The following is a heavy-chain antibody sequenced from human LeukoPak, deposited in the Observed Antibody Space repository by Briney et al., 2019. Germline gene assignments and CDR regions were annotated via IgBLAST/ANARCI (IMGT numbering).Heavy chain of an antibody. Sequence: ASVKVSCKASGYTFSAFYIHWVRQAPGQGLEWMGWINPNSGGTNFAQTFQGRVTMTRDTSISTAYMELSRLRSDDTAVYYCAAHPGGGWYRGDYWGQGTLVTVSS. V-gene: IGHV1-2*02. J-gene: IGHJ4*02. CDR1: GYTFSAFY. CDR3: AAHPGGGWYRGDY. D-gene: IGHD6-19*01. CDR2: INPNSGGT.